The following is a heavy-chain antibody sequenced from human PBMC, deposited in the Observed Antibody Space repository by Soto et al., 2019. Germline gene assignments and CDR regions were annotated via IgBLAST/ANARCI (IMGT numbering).Heavy chain of an antibody. J-gene: IGHJ4*02. CDR1: VGTFSSYT. CDR3: AKDPSAYDLPAY. CDR2: IIPILGIA. V-gene: IGHV1-69*08. Sequence: QVQLVQSGAEVKKPGSSVKVSCKASVGTFSSYTISWVRQVPGLGLEWMGRIIPILGIANYAQKFQGRVTITADKSTSTAYMELSSLTSEDTAVYYCAKDPSAYDLPAYWGQGTLVTVSS. D-gene: IGHD5-12*01.